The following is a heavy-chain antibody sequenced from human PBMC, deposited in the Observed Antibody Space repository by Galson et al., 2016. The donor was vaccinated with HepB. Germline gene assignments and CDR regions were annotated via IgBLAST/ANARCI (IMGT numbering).Heavy chain of an antibody. CDR3: ARDNVMGAKNWFDP. Sequence: TLSLTCAVSGGSISSAGFYWTWIRQLPGRGLEWIGYIYYGGSTFYNPSLQSRVTMSVGTSKNQFSLRLKSVTAADTAVYYCARDNVMGAKNWFDPWGQGTLVTVSS. D-gene: IGHD1-26*01. J-gene: IGHJ5*02. V-gene: IGHV4-31*11. CDR2: IYYGGST. CDR1: GGSISSAGFY.